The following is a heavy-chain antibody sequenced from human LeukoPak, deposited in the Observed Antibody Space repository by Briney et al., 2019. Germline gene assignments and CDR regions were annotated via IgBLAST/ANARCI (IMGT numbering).Heavy chain of an antibody. CDR2: ISSSSGTI. CDR1: GFTFNTYS. J-gene: IGHJ4*02. CDR3: ARGRDLFDS. Sequence: GGSLRPSCVASGFTFNTYSMNWFRRAPGKGLEWISYISSSSGTIYYADSVKGRFTISRDNAKNSLYLQMNSLRAEDTAVYYCARGRDLFDSWGQGTLVIVSS. V-gene: IGHV3-48*04.